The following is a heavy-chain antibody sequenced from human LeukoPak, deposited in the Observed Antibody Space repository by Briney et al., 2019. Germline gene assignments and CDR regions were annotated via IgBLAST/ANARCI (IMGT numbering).Heavy chain of an antibody. CDR2: ISSSSSYI. D-gene: IGHD6-13*01. CDR3: ARGGGYPLDAFDI. J-gene: IGHJ3*02. CDR1: GFTFSSYS. Sequence: GGSLRLSCAASGFTFSSYSMNWVRQAPGKGLEWVSSISSSSSYIYYADSVKGRFTISRDNAKNSLYLQMNSLRAEDTAVYYCARGGGYPLDAFDIWGQGTMVTVSS. V-gene: IGHV3-21*01.